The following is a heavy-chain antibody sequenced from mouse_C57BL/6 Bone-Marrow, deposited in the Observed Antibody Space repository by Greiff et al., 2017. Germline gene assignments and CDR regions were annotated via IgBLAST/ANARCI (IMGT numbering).Heavy chain of an antibody. J-gene: IGHJ3*01. Sequence: EVKLMESEGGLVQPGSSMKLSCTASGFTFSDYYMAWVRQVPEKGLEWVANINYDGSSTYYLDSLKSRFIISRDNAKNILYLQMSSLKSEDTATYYCARLGYYDSFAYWGQGTLVTVSA. CDR3: ARLGYYDSFAY. CDR2: INYDGSST. D-gene: IGHD2-4*01. CDR1: GFTFSDYY. V-gene: IGHV5-16*01.